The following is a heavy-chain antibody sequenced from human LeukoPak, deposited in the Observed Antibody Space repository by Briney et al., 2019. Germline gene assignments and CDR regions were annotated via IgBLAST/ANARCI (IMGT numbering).Heavy chain of an antibody. CDR1: GFTFTAYL. CDR3: VKGLAPYSSPRNYFDY. Sequence: GGSLRLSCAASGFTFTAYLIHWVRQAPGKGLEWVAVMSSDGNAMFYADSVKGRFTISRDNSKNTLYLQMSSLRAEDTAVYYCVKGLAPYSSPRNYFDYWGQGTLVTVSS. J-gene: IGHJ4*02. V-gene: IGHV3-30*14. D-gene: IGHD6-13*01. CDR2: MSSDGNAM.